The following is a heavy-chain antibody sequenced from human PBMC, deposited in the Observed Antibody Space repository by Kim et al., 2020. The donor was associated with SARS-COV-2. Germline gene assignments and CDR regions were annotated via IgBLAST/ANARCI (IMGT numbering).Heavy chain of an antibody. Sequence: GGSLRLSCEGSGFTFSSYGMNWVRQAPGKSLEWVSYVSRDSRSIYYADAVKGRFTVSRDNAKNSVFLQMDSLRDEDTAVYYCARWPFGGNDEYFDYWGQGTLVAVSS. J-gene: IGHJ4*02. D-gene: IGHD5-12*01. CDR2: VSRDSRSI. CDR3: ARWPFGGNDEYFDY. V-gene: IGHV3-48*02. CDR1: GFTFSSYG.